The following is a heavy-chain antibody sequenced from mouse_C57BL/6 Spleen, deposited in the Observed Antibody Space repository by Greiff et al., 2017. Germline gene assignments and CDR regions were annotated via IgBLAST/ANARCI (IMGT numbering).Heavy chain of an antibody. V-gene: IGHV1-15*01. Sequence: QVQLQQSGAELVRPGASVTLSCKASGYTFTDYEMHWVKQTPVHGLEWIGAIDPETGGTDYNQKFKGKAILTADKSSSTAYMELRSLTSEDSAVYCCTRRGSYSWFAYWGQGTLVTVSA. CDR2: IDPETGGT. CDR1: GYTFTDYE. CDR3: TRRGSYSWFAY. D-gene: IGHD2-12*01. J-gene: IGHJ3*01.